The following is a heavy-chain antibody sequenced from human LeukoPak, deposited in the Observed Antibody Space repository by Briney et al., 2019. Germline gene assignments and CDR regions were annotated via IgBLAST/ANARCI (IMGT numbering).Heavy chain of an antibody. Sequence: SQTPSLTCTVSGGSISSGGYYWSWIRQHPGKGLEWIGYIYYSGSTYYNPSLKSRVTISVDTSKNQFSLKLSSVTAADTAVYYCARDYGDSFDYWGQGTLVTVSS. J-gene: IGHJ4*02. CDR1: GGSISSGGYY. V-gene: IGHV4-31*03. CDR3: ARDYGDSFDY. D-gene: IGHD4-17*01. CDR2: IYYSGST.